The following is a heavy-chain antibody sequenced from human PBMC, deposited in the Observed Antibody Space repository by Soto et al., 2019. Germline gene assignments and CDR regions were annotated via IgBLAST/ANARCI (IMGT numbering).Heavy chain of an antibody. CDR2: ISSSGSYI. CDR1: GFTFSSHN. D-gene: IGHD3-3*01. V-gene: IGHV3-21*04. J-gene: IGHJ5*02. Sequence: GGSLRLSCAASGFTFSSHNMNWVSQAPGKGLEWVSCISSSGSYIYYADSVKGRFTISRDNAKNSLYLQMNSLRAEDTDVYYCARDRGPLEWHTNWFDPWGQGT. CDR3: ARDRGPLEWHTNWFDP.